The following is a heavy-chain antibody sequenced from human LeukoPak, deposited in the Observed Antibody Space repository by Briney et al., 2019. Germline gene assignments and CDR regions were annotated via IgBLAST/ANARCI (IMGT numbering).Heavy chain of an antibody. CDR2: VSAYNGNT. CDR1: GYTFTSYG. D-gene: IGHD6-6*01. Sequence: ASVKASCKASGYTFTSYGISWVRQAPGQGLGWMGWVSAYNGNTNYAQKLQGRVTMTTDTPTSTAYMELRSLRSDDTAVYYCARDGGYSSSSGRYYYYMDVWGKGTTVTVSS. V-gene: IGHV1-18*01. J-gene: IGHJ6*03. CDR3: ARDGGYSSSSGRYYYYMDV.